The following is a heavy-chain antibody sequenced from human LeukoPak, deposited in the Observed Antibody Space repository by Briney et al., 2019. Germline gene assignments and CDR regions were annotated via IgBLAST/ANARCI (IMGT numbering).Heavy chain of an antibody. CDR3: ARGYAWELLIYYMDV. Sequence: KAGGSLRLSCAASGFTFSSYSMNWVRQAPGKGLEWVSSISSSSSYIYYADSVKGRFTISRDNAKNSLYLQMNSLRAEDTAVYYCARGYAWELLIYYMDVWGKGTTVTISS. J-gene: IGHJ6*03. D-gene: IGHD1-26*01. V-gene: IGHV3-21*01. CDR2: ISSSSSYI. CDR1: GFTFSSYS.